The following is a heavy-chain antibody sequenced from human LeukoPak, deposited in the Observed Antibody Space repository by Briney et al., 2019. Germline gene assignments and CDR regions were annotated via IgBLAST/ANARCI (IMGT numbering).Heavy chain of an antibody. Sequence: PGGSLRLSCAASGFTFSSYGMHWVRQAPGKGLEWVSAVSGSGGSTYYADSVKGRFTISRDNSKNTLYLQMNSLRAEDTAVYYCALIPAPFDYWGQGTLVTVSS. CDR2: VSGSGGST. CDR3: ALIPAPFDY. J-gene: IGHJ4*02. D-gene: IGHD2-2*01. CDR1: GFTFSSYG. V-gene: IGHV3-23*01.